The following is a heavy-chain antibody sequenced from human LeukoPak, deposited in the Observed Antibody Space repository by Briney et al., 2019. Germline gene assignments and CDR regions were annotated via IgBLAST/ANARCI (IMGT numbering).Heavy chain of an antibody. D-gene: IGHD2-2*01. Sequence: GGSLRLSCAASGFTFSSYGIHWVRQAPGKGLEWVAFIRYDGSNKYYADSVKGRFTISRDNSKNTLYLQMNSLRAEDTAVYYCAKEDCSSTSCYFDYWGQGTLVTVSS. CDR1: GFTFSSYG. CDR2: IRYDGSNK. CDR3: AKEDCSSTSCYFDY. V-gene: IGHV3-30*02. J-gene: IGHJ4*02.